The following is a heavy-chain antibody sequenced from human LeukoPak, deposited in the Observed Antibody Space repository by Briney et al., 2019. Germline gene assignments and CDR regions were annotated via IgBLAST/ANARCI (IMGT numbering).Heavy chain of an antibody. CDR3: AKDEAYCGGDCYFRYYYYYMDV. J-gene: IGHJ6*03. V-gene: IGHV3-11*01. CDR2: ISSSGYTI. CDR1: GFTFSDYY. Sequence: PGGSLRLSCAASGFTFSDYYMSWIRQAPGKGLEWVSYISSSGYTIYYADSAKGRFTISRDNAKNSLYLQMNSLRVEDTAVYYCAKDEAYCGGDCYFRYYYYYMDVWGKGTTVTVSS. D-gene: IGHD2-21*01.